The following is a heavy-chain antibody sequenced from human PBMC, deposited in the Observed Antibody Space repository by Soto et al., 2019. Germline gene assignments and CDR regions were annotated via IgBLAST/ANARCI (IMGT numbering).Heavy chain of an antibody. D-gene: IGHD3-22*01. J-gene: IGHJ4*02. CDR1: GFTFSSYA. CDR3: AKTYYYDSSGYYDY. Sequence: LRLSCAASGFTFSSYAMSWVRQAPGKGLEWVSAISGSGGSTYYADSVKGRFTISRDNSKNTLYLQMNSLRAEDTAVYYCAKTYYYDSSGYYDYWGQGTLVTVSS. V-gene: IGHV3-23*01. CDR2: ISGSGGST.